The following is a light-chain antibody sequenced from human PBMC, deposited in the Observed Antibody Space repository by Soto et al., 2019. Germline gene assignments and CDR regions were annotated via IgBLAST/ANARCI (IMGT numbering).Light chain of an antibody. CDR3: QQYSHLIT. CDR1: QDISNY. CDR2: DAS. Sequence: QMPNKPSSLAASIEDRVTVTCRASQDISNYLNWYQQKLGKAPKLLIYDASNLETGVPSRFSGSGSGTDFTFTISSLQPEDTATYYCQQYSHLITFGQGARLEIK. V-gene: IGKV1-33*01. J-gene: IGKJ5*01.